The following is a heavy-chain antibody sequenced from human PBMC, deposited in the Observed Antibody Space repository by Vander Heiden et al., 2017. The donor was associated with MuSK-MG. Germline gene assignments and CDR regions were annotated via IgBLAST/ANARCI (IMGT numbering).Heavy chain of an antibody. D-gene: IGHD1-26*01. CDR1: GFTFSSYG. CDR2: IWYDGSEK. Sequence: QVQLVESGGGVVQPGRSLRLSCAASGFTFSSYGMNWVRQAPGKGLEWVAVIWYDGSEKYYADSVKGRFTISRDNSKNTLYLQMDRLRDEDTAVYYCSRCHGMGANILDYWGHGTLVTVSS. V-gene: IGHV3-33*01. CDR3: SRCHGMGANILDY. J-gene: IGHJ4*01.